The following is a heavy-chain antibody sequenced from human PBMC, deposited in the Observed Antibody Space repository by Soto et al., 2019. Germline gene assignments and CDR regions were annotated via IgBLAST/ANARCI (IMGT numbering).Heavy chain of an antibody. CDR1: GFAFNNYG. V-gene: IGHV3-21*01. J-gene: IGHJ4*02. CDR2: ISKSDYT. CDR3: AREDSIIIPAVSDF. Sequence: GGSLRLSCTVSGFAFNNYGINWVRQAPGKGLEWVSSISKSDYTYYSDSVTGRFTISRDNAKNSVSLQMNTLRVEDTAVYYCAREDSIIIPAVSDFWGQGTLVTVSS. D-gene: IGHD2-2*01.